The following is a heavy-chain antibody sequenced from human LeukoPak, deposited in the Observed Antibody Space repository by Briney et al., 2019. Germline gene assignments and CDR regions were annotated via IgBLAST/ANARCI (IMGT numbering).Heavy chain of an antibody. CDR2: IIPILGIA. V-gene: IGHV1-69*04. J-gene: IGHJ4*02. D-gene: IGHD3-22*01. CDR3: AREEANYYDSSGTTH. CDR1: GGTFSSYA. Sequence: SVKVPCKASGGTFSSYAISWVRPAPGQGLAWMGRIIPILGIANYAQKFQGRVTITADKSTSTAYMELSSLRSEDTAVYYCAREEANYYDSSGTTHWGQGTLVTVSS.